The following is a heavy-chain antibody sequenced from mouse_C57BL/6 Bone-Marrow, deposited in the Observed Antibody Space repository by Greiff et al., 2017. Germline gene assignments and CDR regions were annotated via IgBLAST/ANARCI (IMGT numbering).Heavy chain of an antibody. CDR2: IYPSDSET. Sequence: QVQLQQPGAELVRPGSSVKLSCKASGYTFTSYWMDWVKQRPGQGLEWIGNIYPSDSETHYNQKFKDKATLTVDKSSSTAYMQLSSLTSGNSAVYYCAYYSNSFAYWGQGTLVTVSA. D-gene: IGHD2-5*01. J-gene: IGHJ3*01. V-gene: IGHV1-61*01. CDR3: AYYSNSFAY. CDR1: GYTFTSYW.